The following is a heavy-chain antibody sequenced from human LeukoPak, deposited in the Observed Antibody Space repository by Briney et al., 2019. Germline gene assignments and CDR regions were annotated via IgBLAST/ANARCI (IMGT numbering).Heavy chain of an antibody. V-gene: IGHV3-74*03. J-gene: IGHJ4*02. CDR3: VRDLILTWTPGDDFDH. CDR1: GFSFSDYW. D-gene: IGHD3-16*01. CDR2: INEVGSIR. Sequence: GGSLRLSCAASGFSFSDYWMRWVRQVPGKGLEWVARINEVGSIRSYADSVEGRFTISRENAKNTVYLHMTSLRAEDTAVYYCVRDLILTWTPGDDFDHWGQGTLVTVSS.